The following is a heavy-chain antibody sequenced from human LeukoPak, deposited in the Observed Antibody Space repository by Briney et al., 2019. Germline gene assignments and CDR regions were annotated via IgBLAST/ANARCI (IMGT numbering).Heavy chain of an antibody. V-gene: IGHV4-61*02. CDR2: VYNSGST. Sequence: SSQTLSLTCIVSGGSISRGSYYWNWIRQPAGKGLEWMGRVYNSGSTNYNPSLKSRVTISTDMSKNQFSLKLSSVTAADTAVYYCTRHPGGDYYDTSGYYLDYWGQGTLVTVSS. J-gene: IGHJ4*02. D-gene: IGHD3-22*01. CDR1: GGSISRGSYY. CDR3: TRHPGGDYYDTSGYYLDY.